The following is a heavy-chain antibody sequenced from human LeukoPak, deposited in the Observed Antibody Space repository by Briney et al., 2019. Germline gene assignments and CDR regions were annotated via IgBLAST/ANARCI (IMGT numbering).Heavy chain of an antibody. J-gene: IGHJ4*02. V-gene: IGHV4-59*01. CDR1: GGSISSYY. Sequence: SETLSLTCTVSGGSISSYYWSWIRQPPGKGLEWIGYIYYSGSTNYNPSLKSRVTISVDTSKNQFSLRLSSVTAADTAVYYCARDRGNGYNVFDYWGQGTLVTVSS. D-gene: IGHD5-12*01. CDR3: ARDRGNGYNVFDY. CDR2: IYYSGST.